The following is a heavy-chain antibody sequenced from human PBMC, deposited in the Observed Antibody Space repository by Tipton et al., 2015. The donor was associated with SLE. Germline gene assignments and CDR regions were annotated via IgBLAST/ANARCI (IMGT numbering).Heavy chain of an antibody. CDR1: GVSITSGGYH. CDR2: IHYSGST. Sequence: TLSLTCNVSGVSITSGGYHWSWIRQPPGKGLEWMAYIHYSGSTNYNPSLKSRVTISIDTSKNQFSLRLRSVTAADTAVYYCARSDSGIPAPGFDYWGQGTLVTVSS. D-gene: IGHD6-13*01. J-gene: IGHJ4*02. CDR3: ARSDSGIPAPGFDY. V-gene: IGHV4-61*08.